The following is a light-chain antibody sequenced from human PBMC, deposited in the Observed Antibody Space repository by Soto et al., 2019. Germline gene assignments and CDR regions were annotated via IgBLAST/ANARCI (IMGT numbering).Light chain of an antibody. CDR2: GAS. Sequence: EIVMTQSPATLSVSPGEKATLSCRASQSVSSNLAWYQQKPGQAPRLLIYGASTRATGIPARFSGSGSGTEFTLTISSLQSEDFAVYYCQQYNNWPKGRFGGGTKVGIK. V-gene: IGKV3-15*01. J-gene: IGKJ4*01. CDR1: QSVSSN. CDR3: QQYNNWPKGR.